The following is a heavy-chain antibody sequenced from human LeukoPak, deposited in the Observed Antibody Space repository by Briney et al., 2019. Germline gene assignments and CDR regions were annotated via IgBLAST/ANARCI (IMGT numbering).Heavy chain of an antibody. J-gene: IGHJ5*02. CDR2: IIPVFGQE. V-gene: IGHV1-69*13. CDR3: AKGASS. CDR1: GYTFTGYY. Sequence: GASVKVSCKASGYTFTGYYMHWVRQAPGQGLEWMGWIIPVFGQEKYAQKFQGRVTINADESASTVYMELRSLRSEDTAVYYCAKGASSWGQGTLVTVS.